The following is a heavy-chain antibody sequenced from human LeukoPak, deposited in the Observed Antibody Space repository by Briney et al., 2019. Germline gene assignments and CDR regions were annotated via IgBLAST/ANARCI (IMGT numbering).Heavy chain of an antibody. CDR3: ARALLGVWDV. CDR1: GFTFSSYG. J-gene: IGHJ6*04. Sequence: GGSLRLSCAASGFTFSSYGMHWVRQAPGKGLEWVAVISYDGSNKYYADSVKGRFTISSDNSKNTLYLQMNSLRAEDTAVYYCARALLGVWDVWGKGTTVTVSS. V-gene: IGHV3-30*03. D-gene: IGHD2-8*01. CDR2: ISYDGSNK.